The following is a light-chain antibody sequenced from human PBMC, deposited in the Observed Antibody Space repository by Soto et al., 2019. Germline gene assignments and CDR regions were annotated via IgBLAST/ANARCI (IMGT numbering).Light chain of an antibody. CDR2: NVS. V-gene: IGLV2-14*03. J-gene: IGLJ1*01. Sequence: LTQPASVSGSPGQSIAISCTGSSSDVGGYNSVSWYQQHPGKAPKLMIYNVSNRPSGVSDRFSGSKSGHTASLTIPGLQAEDEADYYCSSYTSSNTYVFGTGTKVTVL. CDR1: SSDVGGYNS. CDR3: SSYTSSNTYV.